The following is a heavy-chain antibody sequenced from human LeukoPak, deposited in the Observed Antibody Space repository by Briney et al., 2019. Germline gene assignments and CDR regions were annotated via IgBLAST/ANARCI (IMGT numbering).Heavy chain of an antibody. J-gene: IGHJ4*02. V-gene: IGHV4-59*08. Sequence: SETLSLTCIVSGGSITSDYWTWIRQTPGKGLEWIGHMYYSGDTNYNPSLRSRATISVDTSKNQVSLTLSSVTAADTAVYYCARQNPSGSYGYYFDYWGQGTLVTVSS. CDR3: ARQNPSGSYGYYFDY. D-gene: IGHD1-26*01. CDR2: MYYSGDT. CDR1: GGSITSDY.